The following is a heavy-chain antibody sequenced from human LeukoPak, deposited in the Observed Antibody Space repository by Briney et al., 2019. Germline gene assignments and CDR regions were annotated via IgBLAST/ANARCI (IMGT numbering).Heavy chain of an antibody. Sequence: SETLSLTCSVSGGSLSGYYWSWIRQPPGKGLEWMGSLHYTGSSNYNPSLESRVTMSVDTSKNRFSLKLTSVTAADTAVYYCARGSDSSGYSYWGQGTLVTVSS. V-gene: IGHV4-59*08. CDR3: ARGSDSSGYSY. CDR1: GGSLSGYY. CDR2: LHYTGSS. J-gene: IGHJ4*02. D-gene: IGHD3-22*01.